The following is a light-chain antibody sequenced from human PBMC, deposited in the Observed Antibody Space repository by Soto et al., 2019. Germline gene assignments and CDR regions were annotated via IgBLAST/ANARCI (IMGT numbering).Light chain of an antibody. V-gene: IGLV1-44*01. J-gene: IGLJ3*02. CDR2: SNN. CDR1: TSDIGNNA. Sequence: QSVLTQPPSASGTPGQSVTISCSGSTSDIGNNAVNWYQHLPGTAPKLLIYSNNQRPSGVPARFSGSKYGTSASLAISGLQYEDEADYYCATWGDSLTWVFGGGTKLTVL. CDR3: ATWGDSLTWV.